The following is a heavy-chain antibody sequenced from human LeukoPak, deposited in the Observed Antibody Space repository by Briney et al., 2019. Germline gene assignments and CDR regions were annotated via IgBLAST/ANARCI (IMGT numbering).Heavy chain of an antibody. Sequence: GGSLRLSCAASGFTFSSYAMSWVRQAPGKGLEWVSAISGSGGSTYYADSVKGRFTISRDNSKNTLYLQMNSLRAEDTAVYYCARHGANYYYYYVDVWGKGTPVTVSS. D-gene: IGHD3-16*01. CDR2: ISGSGGST. V-gene: IGHV3-23*01. CDR3: ARHGANYYYYYVDV. CDR1: GFTFSSYA. J-gene: IGHJ6*03.